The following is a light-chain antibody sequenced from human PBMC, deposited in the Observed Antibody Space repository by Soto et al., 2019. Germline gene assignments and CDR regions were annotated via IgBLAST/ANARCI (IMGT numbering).Light chain of an antibody. Sequence: DIPMTQSPSSLSASIGDRVTITCRASQGIRNHLAWYQQKPGKVPKLLIYDASTLQSGVPSRFSGSGSGTDFTLTISSLQPEDVGSYYCQKYKPPPLPFGGGNKVEI. J-gene: IGKJ4*01. CDR2: DAS. V-gene: IGKV1-27*01. CDR3: QKYKPPPLP. CDR1: QGIRNH.